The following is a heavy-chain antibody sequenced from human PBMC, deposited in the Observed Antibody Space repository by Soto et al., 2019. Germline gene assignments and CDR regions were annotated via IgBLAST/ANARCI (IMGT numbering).Heavy chain of an antibody. D-gene: IGHD1-7*01. J-gene: IGHJ6*02. CDR3: AKDIPRTGTMVQLRYYYYGMDV. CDR1: GFTFSSYG. V-gene: IGHV3-30*18. CDR2: ISYDGTNK. Sequence: GGSLRLSCAASGFTFSSYGMHWVRQAPGKGLEWVAVISYDGTNKYYADSVKGRFTISRDNSKNTLYLQMNSLRAEDTAVYYCAKDIPRTGTMVQLRYYYYGMDVWGQGTTVTVSS.